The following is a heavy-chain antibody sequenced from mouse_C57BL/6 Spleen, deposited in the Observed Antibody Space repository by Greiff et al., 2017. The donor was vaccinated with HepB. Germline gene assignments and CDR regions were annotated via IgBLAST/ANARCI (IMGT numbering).Heavy chain of an antibody. CDR2: IDPANGNT. CDR1: GFTIHHTY. Sequence: PLPPSLASLLRPGASVPFSCPASGFTIHHTYLPWVKQRPEQGLEWIGRIDPANGNTKYAPKFQGKATITADTSSNTAYLQLSSLTSEDTAIYYCARDYDSTWFAYWGQGTLVTVSA. D-gene: IGHD2-4*01. CDR3: ARDYDSTWFAY. J-gene: IGHJ3*01. V-gene: IGHV14-3*01.